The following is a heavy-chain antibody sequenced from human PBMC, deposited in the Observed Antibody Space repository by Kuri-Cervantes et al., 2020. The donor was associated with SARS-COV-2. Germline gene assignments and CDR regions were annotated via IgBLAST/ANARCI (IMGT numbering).Heavy chain of an antibody. CDR3: ARTYYDFWSGYYIDY. V-gene: IGHV2-70*01. J-gene: IGHJ4*02. D-gene: IGHD3-3*01. CDR2: IDWDDDK. CDR1: GFSLSTSGVG. Sequence: SGPTLVKPTQTLTLTCTFSGFSLSTSGVGVSWIRQPPGKALEWLALIDWDDDKYYRTSLKTRLTISKDTSKNQVVLTMTNMDPVDTATYYCARTYYDFWSGYYIDYWGQGTLVTVSS.